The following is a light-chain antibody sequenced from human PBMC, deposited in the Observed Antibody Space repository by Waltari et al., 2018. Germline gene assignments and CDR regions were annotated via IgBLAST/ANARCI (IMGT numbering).Light chain of an antibody. J-gene: IGKJ4*01. CDR2: DAS. Sequence: EIVLTQSPATLSLSPGERATLSCRASQIVSSYLAWFQQTPGQAPRLLIYDASNRATGIPARFSGSGSGTDFTLTISSLEPEDFAVYYCQQRTNWPLTFGGGTKVEIK. V-gene: IGKV3-11*01. CDR3: QQRTNWPLT. CDR1: QIVSSY.